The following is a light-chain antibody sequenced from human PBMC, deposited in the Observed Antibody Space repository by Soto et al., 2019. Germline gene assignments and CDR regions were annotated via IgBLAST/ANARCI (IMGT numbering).Light chain of an antibody. V-gene: IGLV1-44*01. CDR1: SSNIGSNT. Sequence: QAVVTQPPSASGTPGQRVTISCSGSSSNIGSNTVNWYQQLPGTAPKLLIYSNNQRPSGVPDRFSGSKSGTSASLAISWLQSEDEAAYYCAAWDDSLNGVVFGGGTKLTVL. J-gene: IGLJ2*01. CDR3: AAWDDSLNGVV. CDR2: SNN.